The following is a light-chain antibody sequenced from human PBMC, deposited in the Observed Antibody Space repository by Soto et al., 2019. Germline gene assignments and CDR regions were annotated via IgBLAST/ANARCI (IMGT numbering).Light chain of an antibody. V-gene: IGLV2-14*01. CDR1: SSDVGGYNF. J-gene: IGLJ1*01. Sequence: QSALTQPASVSGSPGQSITISCTGTSSDVGGYNFVSWYQQHPGKVPKLMIYDVSNRPSGVSNRFSGSKSGNTASLTISGLQAEDEDDYYCSSYTSSSTPNVFGTGTKLTVL. CDR3: SSYTSSSTPNV. CDR2: DVS.